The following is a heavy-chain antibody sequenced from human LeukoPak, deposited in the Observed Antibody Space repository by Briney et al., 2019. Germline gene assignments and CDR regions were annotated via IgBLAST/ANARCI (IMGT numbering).Heavy chain of an antibody. J-gene: IGHJ1*01. CDR3: ARVDSGSACAS. Sequence: GGSLRLSCAASGFALSSYSMHWVRQAPGKGLEFVSAISYNGDRYYANSVKGRFTISRDISKNTLYLQMGSLRPDDMAVYYCARVDSGSACASWGQGILVTVSS. CDR1: GFALSSYS. D-gene: IGHD6-19*01. CDR2: ISYNGDR. V-gene: IGHV3-64*01.